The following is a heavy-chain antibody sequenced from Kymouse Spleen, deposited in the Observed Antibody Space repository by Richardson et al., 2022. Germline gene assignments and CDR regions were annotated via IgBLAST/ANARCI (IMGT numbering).Heavy chain of an antibody. Sequence: QVQLQESGPGLVKPSGTLSLTCAVSGGSISSSNWWSWVRQPPGKGLEWIGEIYHSGSTNYNPSLKSRVTISVDKSKNQFSLKLSSVTAADTAVYYCARVHFDWLSGNYYYGMDVWGQGTTVTVSS. V-gene: IGHV4-4*02. CDR3: ARVHFDWLSGNYYYGMDV. CDR1: GGSISSSNW. J-gene: IGHJ6*02. D-gene: IGHD3-9*01. CDR2: IYHSGST.